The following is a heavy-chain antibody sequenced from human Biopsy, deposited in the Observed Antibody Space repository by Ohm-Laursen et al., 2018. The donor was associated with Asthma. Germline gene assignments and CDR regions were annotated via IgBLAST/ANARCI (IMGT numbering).Heavy chain of an antibody. CDR3: AKERYYDFWSGYPI. CDR2: IWYDGSNK. J-gene: IGHJ3*02. V-gene: IGHV3-30*02. D-gene: IGHD3-3*01. CDR1: GFTFRSYG. Sequence: SLRLSCSASGFTFRSYGMHWVRQAPGKGLEWVAIIWYDGSNKYHADSVKGRFTISRDNSKNTLYLQMNSLRAEDTAVYYCAKERYYDFWSGYPIWGQGTMVTVSS.